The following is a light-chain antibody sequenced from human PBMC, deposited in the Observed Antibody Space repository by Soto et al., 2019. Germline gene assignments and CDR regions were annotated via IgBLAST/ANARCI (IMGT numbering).Light chain of an antibody. J-gene: IGKJ1*01. CDR1: QSISSY. CDR3: QQSYSTPRWT. CDR2: AAS. Sequence: DIPMTQSPSSLSASVGDRVTITCRASQSISSYLNWYQQKPGKAPKLLIYAASSLQIGGPSRFSGSGSGTDFTLTISSLQPEDFATYYCQQSYSTPRWTFGQGTKVEIK. V-gene: IGKV1-39*01.